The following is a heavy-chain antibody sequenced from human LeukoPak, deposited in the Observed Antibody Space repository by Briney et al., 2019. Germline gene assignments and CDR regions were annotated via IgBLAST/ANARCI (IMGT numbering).Heavy chain of an antibody. CDR1: GGSISSYY. Sequence: SETLSLTCTVSGGSISSYYWSWIRQPPGKGLEWIGYIYHSGSTYYNPSLKSRVTISVDRSKNQFSLKLSSVTAADTAVYYCARERTWPGVADYWGQGTLVTVSS. CDR3: ARERTWPGVADY. D-gene: IGHD3-3*01. J-gene: IGHJ4*02. CDR2: IYHSGST. V-gene: IGHV4-59*12.